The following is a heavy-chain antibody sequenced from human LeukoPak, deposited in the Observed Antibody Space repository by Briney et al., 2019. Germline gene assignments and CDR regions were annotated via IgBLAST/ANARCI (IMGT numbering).Heavy chain of an antibody. CDR2: IIPIFGTA. V-gene: IGHV1-69*06. D-gene: IGHD2-8*01. CDR3: AMGAMEYAAKKNFDY. J-gene: IGHJ4*02. CDR1: GGTFSSYA. Sequence: SVKVSCKASGGTFSSYAISWVRQAPGQGLEWMGGIIPIFGTANYAQKFQGRVTITADKSTSTAYMELSSLRSEDTAVYYCAMGAMEYAAKKNFDYWGQGTLVTVSS.